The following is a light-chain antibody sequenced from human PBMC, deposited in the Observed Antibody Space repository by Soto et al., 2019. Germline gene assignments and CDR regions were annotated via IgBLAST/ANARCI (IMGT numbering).Light chain of an antibody. V-gene: IGLV2-23*01. CDR3: CSYAGITTYVV. Sequence: QSALTQTASVSGSPGQSITISCTGTSSDVGSYDLVSCYQQYPGKAPKLMIYEGSKRPSGVSNRFSGSKSGNTASLTISGLQAEDEADYYFCSYAGITTYVVFGGGTKLTVL. CDR2: EGS. CDR1: SSDVGSYDL. J-gene: IGLJ2*01.